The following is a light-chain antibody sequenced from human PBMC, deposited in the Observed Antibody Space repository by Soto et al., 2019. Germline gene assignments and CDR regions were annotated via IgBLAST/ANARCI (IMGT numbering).Light chain of an antibody. J-gene: IGLJ3*02. CDR2: LNSDGSH. CDR3: QTWGTALSKV. Sequence: QLVLTQSPSASASLGASVKLTCTLSSGHSSYAIAWHQQQPEKGPRYLMKLNSDGSHSKGDGIPDRFSGSSSGAERYLTISSLQSEDEADYYCQTWGTALSKVFGGGTKLTVL. CDR1: SGHSSYA. V-gene: IGLV4-69*01.